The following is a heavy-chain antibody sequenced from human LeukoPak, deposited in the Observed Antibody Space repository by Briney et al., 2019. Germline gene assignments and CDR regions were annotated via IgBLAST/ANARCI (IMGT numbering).Heavy chain of an antibody. J-gene: IGHJ4*02. CDR1: GITLSNYG. D-gene: IGHD3-22*01. Sequence: PGGSLRLSCAVSGITLSNYGMSWVRQAPGKGLGWGAGISDSGGRTNYADSVKGRFTISRDNPKNTQYLQMNSLRAEDTAVYFCAKRGVVIRVILVGFHKEAYYFDSWGQGALVTVSS. CDR2: ISDSGGRT. CDR3: AKRGVVIRVILVGFHKEAYYFDS. V-gene: IGHV3-23*01.